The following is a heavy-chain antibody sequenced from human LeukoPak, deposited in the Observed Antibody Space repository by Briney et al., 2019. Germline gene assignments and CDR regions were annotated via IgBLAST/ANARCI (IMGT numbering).Heavy chain of an antibody. Sequence: SETLSLTCTVSGSISSCYWSWIRQPPGKGLEWIGYIYTSGSTNYNPSLKSRVTISVDTSKNQFSLDLSSVTAADTAVYYCARQKCTSTSCLTKNAFDIWGQGTMVTVSS. CDR1: GSISSCY. J-gene: IGHJ3*02. V-gene: IGHV4-4*09. D-gene: IGHD2-2*01. CDR3: ARQKCTSTSCLTKNAFDI. CDR2: IYTSGST.